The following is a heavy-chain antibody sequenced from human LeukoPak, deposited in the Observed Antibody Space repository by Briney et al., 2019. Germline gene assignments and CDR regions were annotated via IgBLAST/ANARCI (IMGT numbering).Heavy chain of an antibody. J-gene: IGHJ3*01. CDR2: IKQDGSEK. D-gene: IGHD2-15*01. CDR1: GFTFSSYW. CDR3: ARVPGRYAFDF. Sequence: GGALRLSRSASGFTFSSYWMSWVRQAPGKGVEWVVNIKQDGSEKYYVDSVKGRFTISRDNAKNSLYLQMNSLRAEDTAVYYCARVPGRYAFDFWGQGTMVTVSS. V-gene: IGHV3-7*04.